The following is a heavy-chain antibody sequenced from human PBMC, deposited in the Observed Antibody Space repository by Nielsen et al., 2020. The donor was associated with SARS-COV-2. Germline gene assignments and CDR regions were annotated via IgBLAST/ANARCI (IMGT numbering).Heavy chain of an antibody. CDR1: GGSFSGYY. D-gene: IGHD2-2*02. CDR3: ARGSRPPKRYCSSTSCYKAGIAAGRPYDY. V-gene: IGHV4-34*01. Sequence: SETLSLTCAVYGGSFSGYYWSWIRQPPGKGLEWIGEINHSGSTNYNPSLKSRVTISVDTSKNQFSLKLSSVTAADTAVYYCARGSRPPKRYCSSTSCYKAGIAAGRPYDYWGQGTLVTASS. CDR2: INHSGST. J-gene: IGHJ4*02.